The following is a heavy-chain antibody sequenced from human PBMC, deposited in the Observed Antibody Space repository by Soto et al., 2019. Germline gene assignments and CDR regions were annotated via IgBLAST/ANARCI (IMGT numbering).Heavy chain of an antibody. CDR3: ASGSVATIGYYYYYGMDV. CDR2: MNPNSGNT. V-gene: IGHV1-8*01. Sequence: ASVKVSCKASGYTFTSYDINWVRQATGQGLEWMGWMNPNSGNTGYAQKFQGRVTMTRNTSISTAYMELSSLRSEDTAVYYCASGSVATIGYYYYYGMDVWGQGTTVTVSS. CDR1: GYTFTSYD. J-gene: IGHJ6*02. D-gene: IGHD5-12*01.